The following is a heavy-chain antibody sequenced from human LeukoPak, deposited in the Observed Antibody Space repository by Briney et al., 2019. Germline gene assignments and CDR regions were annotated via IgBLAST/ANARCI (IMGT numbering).Heavy chain of an antibody. V-gene: IGHV1-18*01. Sequence: GASVKVSCKASGYTFTTYGFSWVRQAPGQGLEWMGWISAYNGDTNYAQNLQGRVTMTTDTSTSTAYMELRSLRSDDTAVYYCAREDYGDYWGIDYWGQGTLVTVSS. CDR2: ISAYNGDT. D-gene: IGHD4-17*01. CDR1: GYTFTTYG. CDR3: AREDYGDYWGIDY. J-gene: IGHJ4*02.